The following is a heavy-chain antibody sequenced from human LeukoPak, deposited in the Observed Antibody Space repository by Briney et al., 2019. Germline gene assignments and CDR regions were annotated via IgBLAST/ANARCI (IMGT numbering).Heavy chain of an antibody. CDR2: MYYSGST. V-gene: IGHV4-59*08. CDR1: GGSIHSYY. CDR3: ARYSTSSGWFDP. D-gene: IGHD6-6*01. Sequence: SETLSLTCTVSGGSIHSYYWNWIRQPPGKGLEWIGYMYYSGSTNYNPSLKSRVTISVDTSKMQFSLKLTYVTAADTAVYFCARYSTSSGWFDPWGQGSLVTVSS. J-gene: IGHJ5*02.